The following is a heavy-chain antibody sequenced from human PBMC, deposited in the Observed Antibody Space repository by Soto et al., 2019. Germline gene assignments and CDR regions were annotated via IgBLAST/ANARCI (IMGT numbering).Heavy chain of an antibody. CDR2: SRDKVHSHTT. CDR1: GFTFSDHY. J-gene: IGHJ4*02. V-gene: IGHV3-72*01. Sequence: EVQLAESGGGLVQPGGSLRLSCAASGFTFSDHYMDWVRQAPGKGLEWVGRSRDKVHSHTTEYAASVKGRFTISRGDSENSLYRQMNSLKTEDTAVYYCARGVVSTGYFDYWGQGTLVTVSS. CDR3: ARGVVSTGYFDY. D-gene: IGHD5-12*01.